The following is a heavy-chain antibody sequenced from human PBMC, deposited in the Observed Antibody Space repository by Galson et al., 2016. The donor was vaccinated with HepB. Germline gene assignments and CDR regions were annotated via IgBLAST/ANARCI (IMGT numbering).Heavy chain of an antibody. D-gene: IGHD1-26*01. CDR1: GGSFNTYY. V-gene: IGHV4-34*01. J-gene: IGHJ4*02. CDR2: INHSGFT. Sequence: SETLSLTCTVSGGSFNTYYWSWIRQSPGKGLEWIGEINHSGFTKYNPSLKSRVTISVDTSKNQFSLKLKSVTAADTAVYYCASVWVGATTGLEYLDHWGQGTLVTVSS. CDR3: ASVWVGATTGLEYLDH.